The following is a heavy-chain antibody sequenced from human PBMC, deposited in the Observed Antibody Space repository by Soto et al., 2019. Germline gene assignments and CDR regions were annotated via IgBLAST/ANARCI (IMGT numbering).Heavy chain of an antibody. V-gene: IGHV3-48*01. Sequence: VQLVESGGGLVQPGGSLRLSCAASGFTFTSYSMNWVRQAPGKGLEWVSYIRGTTRYADSVKGRFTISRDNARSSLYLQMNSLRADDTAVYYCARDDSFAFDIWGQGTMVTVSS. CDR3: ARDDSFAFDI. CDR1: GFTFTSYS. J-gene: IGHJ3*02. CDR2: IRGTT. D-gene: IGHD2-21*01.